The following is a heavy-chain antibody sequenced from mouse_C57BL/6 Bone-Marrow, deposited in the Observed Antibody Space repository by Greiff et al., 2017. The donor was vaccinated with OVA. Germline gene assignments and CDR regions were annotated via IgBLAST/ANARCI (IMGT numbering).Heavy chain of an antibody. D-gene: IGHD1-1*01. CDR2: IHPSDSDT. Sequence: ESCKASGYTFTSYWMHWVKQRPGQGLEWIGRIHPSDSDTNYNQKFKGKATLTVDKSSSTAYMQLSSLTSEDSAVYYCAIGLYYGSSYPDYWGQGTTLTVSS. V-gene: IGHV1-74*01. CDR1: GYTFTSYW. J-gene: IGHJ2*01. CDR3: AIGLYYGSSYPDY.